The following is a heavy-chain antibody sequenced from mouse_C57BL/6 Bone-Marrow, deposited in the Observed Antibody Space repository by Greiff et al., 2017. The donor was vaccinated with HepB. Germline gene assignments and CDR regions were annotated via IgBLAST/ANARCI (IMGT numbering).Heavy chain of an antibody. CDR2: IYPGSGST. J-gene: IGHJ4*01. Sequence: VQLQQPGAELVKPGASVKMSCKASGYTFTSYWITWVKQRPGQGLEWIGDIYPGSGSTNYNEKFKSKATLTVDTSSSTAYMQLSSLTSEDSAVYYCARKDYYEYDVGAMDYWGQGTSVTVSS. V-gene: IGHV1-55*01. D-gene: IGHD2-4*01. CDR3: ARKDYYEYDVGAMDY. CDR1: GYTFTSYW.